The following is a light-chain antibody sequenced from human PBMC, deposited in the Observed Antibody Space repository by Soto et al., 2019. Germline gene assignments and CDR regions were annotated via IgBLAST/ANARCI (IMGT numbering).Light chain of an antibody. CDR2: AAS. V-gene: IGKV1-39*01. CDR1: QRISSY. J-gene: IGKJ1*01. CDR3: QQSYSTPQT. Sequence: DLPMTQSPSSLSASVGDRVTITCRASQRISSYLNWYQQKPGKAPKLLIYAASSLQSGVPSRFSGSGSGTDFTLTISSLQPEDFATYYCQQSYSTPQTFGQGTKVEIK.